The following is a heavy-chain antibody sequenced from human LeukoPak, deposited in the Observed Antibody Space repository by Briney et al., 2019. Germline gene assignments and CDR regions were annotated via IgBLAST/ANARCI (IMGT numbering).Heavy chain of an antibody. J-gene: IGHJ4*02. V-gene: IGHV1-18*01. CDR2: IAAYNGAT. D-gene: IGHD2/OR15-2a*01. CDR3: AREDSNSEIF. Sequence: ASVRVSCKASGYSFTSYGLTWVRQTPGQGLEWMGWIAAYNGATNYAQIFQGRVSMTTDTSTNTGYMELRSLTPDDTAVYYCAREDSNSEIFWGQGTLVTVSS. CDR1: GYSFTSYG.